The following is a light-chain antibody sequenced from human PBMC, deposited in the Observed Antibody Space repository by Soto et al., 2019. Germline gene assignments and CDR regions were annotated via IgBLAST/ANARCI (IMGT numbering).Light chain of an antibody. Sequence: QAVVTQPPSASGTPGQRVIISCSGSSSNIGSNAVSWYQQLPGTAPKLLIYSDNQRPSWVPDRFSGSKSGTLASLAISGLQSEDEADYYCAAWDDSLNGQGVFGGGTKLTVL. CDR2: SDN. J-gene: IGLJ3*02. CDR1: SSNIGSNA. V-gene: IGLV1-44*01. CDR3: AAWDDSLNGQGV.